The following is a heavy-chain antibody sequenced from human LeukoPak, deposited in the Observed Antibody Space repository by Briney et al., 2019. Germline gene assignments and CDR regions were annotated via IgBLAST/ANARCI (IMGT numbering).Heavy chain of an antibody. CDR3: ARGDYGGDLYGFQH. J-gene: IGHJ1*01. D-gene: IGHD4-23*01. V-gene: IGHV1-2*02. CDR1: GYTFTGYH. CDR2: INPNTGDT. Sequence: ASVKVSCKASGYTFTGYHMHWVRQAPGQGLEWMGWINPNTGDTNYAQKFQGRVTMTRDTSISTASLELSSLRSDDAAVYYCARGDYGGDLYGFQHWGQGTLVTVSS.